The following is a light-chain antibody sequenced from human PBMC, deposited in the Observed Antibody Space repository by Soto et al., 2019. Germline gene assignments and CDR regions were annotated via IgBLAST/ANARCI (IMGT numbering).Light chain of an antibody. J-gene: IGLJ2*01. CDR1: NIGSKS. Sequence: SYELTQPPSVSVAPRKTARITCGGNNIGSKSVHWYQQKPGQAPVLVIYYDSDRPSGIPERFSGSNSGNTATLTISRVEAGDEADYYCQVWDSSSDHPTVVFGGGTKLTVL. V-gene: IGLV3-21*04. CDR2: YDS. CDR3: QVWDSSSDHPTVV.